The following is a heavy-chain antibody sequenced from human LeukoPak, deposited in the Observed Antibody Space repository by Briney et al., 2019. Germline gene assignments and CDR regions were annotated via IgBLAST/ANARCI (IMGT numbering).Heavy chain of an antibody. Sequence: SETLSRTCTVSGGSISPYYWSWIRQTPGKGLEWIGYIYYSGSTNYNPSLKSRFTISVDASKNQFPLKLTSVTAADTAVYYCARGPPGGQFDPWGQGTLVTVSS. CDR3: ARGPPGGQFDP. J-gene: IGHJ5*02. V-gene: IGHV4-59*01. D-gene: IGHD3-10*01. CDR2: IYYSGST. CDR1: GGSISPYY.